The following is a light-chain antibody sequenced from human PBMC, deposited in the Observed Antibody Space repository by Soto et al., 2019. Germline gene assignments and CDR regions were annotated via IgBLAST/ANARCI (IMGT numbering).Light chain of an antibody. Sequence: DIQMTQSPSTLSAFVGDRVTITCRASQSISTSLAWYQQKPGKAPKLLIYDASNLETGVPSRFSGSGSGTDFTFTISRLQPEDIATYYCQHYDNLPSVTFGQGTRLEI. CDR2: DAS. CDR3: QHYDNLPSVT. J-gene: IGKJ5*01. CDR1: QSISTS. V-gene: IGKV1-33*01.